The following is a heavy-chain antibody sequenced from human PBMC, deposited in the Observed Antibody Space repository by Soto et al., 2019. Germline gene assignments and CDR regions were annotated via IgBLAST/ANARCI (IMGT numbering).Heavy chain of an antibody. D-gene: IGHD5-12*01. CDR1: GFTFSDYY. V-gene: IGHV3-11*01. CDR2: ISSSGSTI. CDR3: ARFGIVATIVGAHDEQDFDY. Sequence: GSLRLSCAASGFTFSDYYMSWIRQAPGKGLEWVSYISSSGSTIYYADSVKGRFTISRDNAKNSLYLQMNSLRAEDTAVYYCARFGIVATIVGAHDEQDFDYWGQGTLVTVSS. J-gene: IGHJ4*02.